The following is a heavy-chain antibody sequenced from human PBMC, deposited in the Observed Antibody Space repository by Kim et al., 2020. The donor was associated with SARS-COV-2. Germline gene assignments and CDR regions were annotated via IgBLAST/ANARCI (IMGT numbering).Heavy chain of an antibody. CDR1: VGSISSYY. Sequence: SETLSLTCTVSVGSISSYYWSWIRQPPGKGLEWIGYIHYTGTTNHNPSLKSRVTISVDTSKNQFSLKLSSMTAADTAVYYCAGGASGRVHYYYMDVWGKGTTVTVSS. V-gene: IGHV4-59*01. CDR3: AGGASGRVHYYYMDV. CDR2: IHYTGTT. D-gene: IGHD1-26*01. J-gene: IGHJ6*03.